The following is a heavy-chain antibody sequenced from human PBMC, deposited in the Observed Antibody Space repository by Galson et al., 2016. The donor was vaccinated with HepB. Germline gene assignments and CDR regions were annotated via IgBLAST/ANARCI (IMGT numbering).Heavy chain of an antibody. CDR1: GGTFSSYA. D-gene: IGHD3-10*01. Sequence: SVKVSCKASGGTFSSYAVSWVRQAPGHGLEWMGGIVPILGTAIYAQKFQGRVTITADESTSTAYMELSSLRSDDTAVYYCAREATMVRGKYYYGMDVWGQGTTVTVSS. J-gene: IGHJ6*02. CDR3: AREATMVRGKYYYGMDV. CDR2: IVPILGTA. V-gene: IGHV1-69*13.